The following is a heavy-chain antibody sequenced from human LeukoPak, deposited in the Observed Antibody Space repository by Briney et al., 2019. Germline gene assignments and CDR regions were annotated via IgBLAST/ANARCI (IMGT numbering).Heavy chain of an antibody. CDR1: GGSISSYY. V-gene: IGHV4-4*07. Sequence: SETLSLTCTVSGGSISSYYWSWIRQPAGKGLEWIGRIYGSGGTNYNSSLKSRVTMSADTSKNQFSLKLSSVTAADTAVYNCAREGITIFGVVIPYYMDVWGKGTTVTVSS. CDR2: IYGSGGT. CDR3: AREGITIFGVVIPYYMDV. J-gene: IGHJ6*03. D-gene: IGHD3-3*01.